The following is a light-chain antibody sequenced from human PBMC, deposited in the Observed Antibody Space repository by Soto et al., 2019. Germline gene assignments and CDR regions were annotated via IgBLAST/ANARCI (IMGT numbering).Light chain of an antibody. CDR3: QQYANSWT. Sequence: EIVLTQSPGTLSLSPGERATLSCRASQSVSSSYLAWYQQKPGQAPRLLIYGASSRATGIPDRFSGSGSGTDFTLTISGLEPEEVAVFYCQQYANSWTFGQGTKVEIK. CDR1: QSVSSSY. CDR2: GAS. V-gene: IGKV3-20*01. J-gene: IGKJ1*01.